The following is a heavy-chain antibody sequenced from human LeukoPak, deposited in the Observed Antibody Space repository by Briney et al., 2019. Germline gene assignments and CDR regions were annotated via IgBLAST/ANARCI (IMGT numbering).Heavy chain of an antibody. V-gene: IGHV4-39*01. Sequence: PSETLSLTCTVSGGPISSSGYSWGWIRQPPGKGLEWIASIHYSGSTYYNPSLKSRVTISVDTSKNQFSLMMSSVTAADTAVYYCARGATIFGVVSKNCFDPWGQGTLVTVS. CDR3: ARGATIFGVVSKNCFDP. CDR1: GGPISSSGYS. J-gene: IGHJ5*02. CDR2: IHYSGST. D-gene: IGHD3-3*01.